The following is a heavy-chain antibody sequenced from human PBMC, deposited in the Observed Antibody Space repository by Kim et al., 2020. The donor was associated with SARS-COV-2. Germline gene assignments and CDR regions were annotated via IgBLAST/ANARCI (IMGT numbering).Heavy chain of an antibody. CDR2: IYYSGST. Sequence: SETLSLTCTVSGGSISSSSYYWGWIRQPPGKGLEWIGSIYYSGSTYYNPSLKSRVTISVDTSKNQFSLKLSSVTAADTAVYYCRGYYDSSGYYPNYYGMDVWGQGTTVTVS. D-gene: IGHD3-22*01. CDR3: RGYYDSSGYYPNYYGMDV. J-gene: IGHJ6*02. V-gene: IGHV4-39*01. CDR1: GGSISSSSYY.